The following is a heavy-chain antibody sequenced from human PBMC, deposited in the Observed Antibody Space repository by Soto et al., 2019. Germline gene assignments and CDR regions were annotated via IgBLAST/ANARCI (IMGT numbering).Heavy chain of an antibody. D-gene: IGHD2-2*01. CDR3: ARAVWGTGSSNWFAP. Sequence: ASVKVSCKASGYTFTSYGISWFRQAPGQGLEWMGWISVYNGNTNYAQKLQGRVTMTTGTPTSTAYMELRSLISDDTAVYYCARAVWGTGSSNWFAPWGQGTMVTVPS. V-gene: IGHV1-18*01. CDR1: GYTFTSYG. J-gene: IGHJ5*02. CDR2: ISVYNGNT.